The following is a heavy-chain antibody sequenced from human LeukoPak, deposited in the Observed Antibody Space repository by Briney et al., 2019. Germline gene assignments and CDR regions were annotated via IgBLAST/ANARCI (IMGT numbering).Heavy chain of an antibody. Sequence: SETLSLTCTVSGGSISSYYWSWIRQPPGKGLEWIGYIYYSGSTNYNPSLKSRVTISVDTSKNQFSLKLSSVTAADTAVYYCAREGYDILTGYMNYYFDYWGQGTLVTVSS. CDR1: GGSISSYY. CDR3: AREGYDILTGYMNYYFDY. CDR2: IYYSGST. D-gene: IGHD3-9*01. V-gene: IGHV4-59*01. J-gene: IGHJ4*02.